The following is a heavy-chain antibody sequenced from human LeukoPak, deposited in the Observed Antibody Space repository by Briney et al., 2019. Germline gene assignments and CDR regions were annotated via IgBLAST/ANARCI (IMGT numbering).Heavy chain of an antibody. CDR2: IYYSGST. Sequence: PSETLPLTRTVSGGSISSYYWSWIRQPPGKGLEWIGYIYYSGSTNYNPSLKSRVTISVDTSKNQFSLKLSSVTAADTAVYYCARGSGWFDPWGQGTLVTVSS. J-gene: IGHJ5*02. CDR3: ARGSGWFDP. V-gene: IGHV4-59*01. CDR1: GGSISSYY. D-gene: IGHD6-25*01.